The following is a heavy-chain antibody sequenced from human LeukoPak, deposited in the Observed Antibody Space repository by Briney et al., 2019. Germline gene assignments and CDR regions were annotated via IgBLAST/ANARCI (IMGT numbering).Heavy chain of an antibody. V-gene: IGHV1-69*13. D-gene: IGHD5-12*01. J-gene: IGHJ5*02. CDR1: GGTFSSYA. Sequence: ASVKVSCKASGGTFSSYAISWVRQAPGQGLEWMGGIIPIFGTANYAQKFQGRVTITADEPTSTAYMELSSLGSEDTAVYYCARDSGYDSNWFDPWGQGTLVTVSS. CDR2: IIPIFGTA. CDR3: ARDSGYDSNWFDP.